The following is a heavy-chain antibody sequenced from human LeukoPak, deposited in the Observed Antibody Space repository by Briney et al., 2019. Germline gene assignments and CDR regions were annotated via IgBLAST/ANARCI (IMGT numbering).Heavy chain of an antibody. Sequence: PGGSLRLSCAASGFSFSSYGMHWVRQAAGEGLEWVAVIWYDGTNKYYADSVKGRFTISRDNSKNTLYLQMNSLRAEDTAVYYCARVYSNSPEYGMDVWGQGTTVTVSS. V-gene: IGHV3-33*01. J-gene: IGHJ6*02. CDR2: IWYDGTNK. D-gene: IGHD2/OR15-2a*01. CDR1: GFSFSSYG. CDR3: ARVYSNSPEYGMDV.